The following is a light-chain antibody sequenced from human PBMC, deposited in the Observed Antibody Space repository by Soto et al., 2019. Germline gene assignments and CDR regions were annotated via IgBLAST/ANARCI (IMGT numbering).Light chain of an antibody. J-gene: IGLJ2*01. CDR1: SNDIGAYNF. CDR2: EVS. V-gene: IGLV2-14*01. Sequence: QSVLTQPASVSGSPGQSITISCVGSSNDIGAYNFVSWYQHFPGKAPKLVIYEVSSRPSGVSYRFSGSKSGNTASLTISGLQAEDESHYHCSSSTSSDTLIFGGGTKVTVL. CDR3: SSSTSSDTLI.